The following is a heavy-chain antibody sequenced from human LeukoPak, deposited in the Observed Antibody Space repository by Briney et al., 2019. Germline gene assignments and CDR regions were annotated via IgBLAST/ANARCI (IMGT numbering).Heavy chain of an antibody. CDR1: GFTFSR. D-gene: IGHD3-10*01. V-gene: IGHV3-7*01. CDR3: AKSYYGG. CDR2: IKPDGSEE. Sequence: GGSLRLSCAASGFTFSRMSWVRQAPGKGLEWVANIKPDGSEEYYVDSVKGRFTISRDNVKNSLYLQMNSLRAEDTAVYYCAKSYYGGWGQGTLVTVSS. J-gene: IGHJ4*02.